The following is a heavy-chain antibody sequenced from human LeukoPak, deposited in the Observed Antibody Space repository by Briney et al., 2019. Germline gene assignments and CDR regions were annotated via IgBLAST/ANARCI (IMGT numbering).Heavy chain of an antibody. CDR2: IFYSGNT. V-gene: IGHV4-30-4*01. CDR3: ARDSSSSRGVVYWFDP. Sequence: SQTLSLTCTVSGGSISSAIYYWSWIRQPPGKGLEWIGYIFYSGNTYYNPSLESRVTISVETSKNQFSLKLSSVTAADTAVYYCARDSSSSRGVVYWFDPWGQGTLVTVSS. D-gene: IGHD6-6*01. CDR1: GGSISSAIYY. J-gene: IGHJ5*02.